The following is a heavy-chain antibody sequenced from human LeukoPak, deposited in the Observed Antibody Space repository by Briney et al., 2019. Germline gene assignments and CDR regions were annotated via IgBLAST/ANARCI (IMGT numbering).Heavy chain of an antibody. Sequence: GGSLRLSCAASGFTFSSYAMSWVRQAPGKGLEWVSGISGSGSSTYYADSVKGHFTISRDNSKSTLYLQMNSLRAEDTAIYYCAKDLHNTGWSYFDYWGQGTLVTVSS. CDR2: ISGSGSST. CDR1: GFTFSSYA. V-gene: IGHV3-23*01. J-gene: IGHJ4*02. D-gene: IGHD6-19*01. CDR3: AKDLHNTGWSYFDY.